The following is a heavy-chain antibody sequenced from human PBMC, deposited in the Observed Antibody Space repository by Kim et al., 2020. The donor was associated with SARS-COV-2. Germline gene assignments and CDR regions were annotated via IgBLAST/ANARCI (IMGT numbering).Heavy chain of an antibody. V-gene: IGHV3-53*04. J-gene: IGHJ3*02. CDR3: ARGGGIRITMVRGVHRNDAFDI. CDR2: IYSGGST. CDR1: GCTVSSNY. D-gene: IGHD3-10*01. Sequence: WVYLRLSCAASGCTVSSNYMSWVRQAPGKGLEWVSVIYSGGSTYYADSVKGRFTISRHNSKNTLYLQMNSLRAEDTAVYYCARGGGIRITMVRGVHRNDAFDIWGQGTMVTVSS.